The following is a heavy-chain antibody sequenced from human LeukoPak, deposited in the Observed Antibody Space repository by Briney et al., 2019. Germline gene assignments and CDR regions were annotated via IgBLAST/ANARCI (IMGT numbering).Heavy chain of an antibody. CDR1: GYTFTSYY. Sequence: ASVKVSCKASGYTFTSYYMHWVRQAPGQGLEWMGIINPSGGSTSYAQKFQGRVTMTRDTSTSTVYMELSSLRSEDTAVYYCARTRYSGYDFWRYYFDYWGQGTLVTVSS. V-gene: IGHV1-46*01. D-gene: IGHD5-12*01. CDR3: ARTRYSGYDFWRYYFDY. J-gene: IGHJ4*02. CDR2: INPSGGST.